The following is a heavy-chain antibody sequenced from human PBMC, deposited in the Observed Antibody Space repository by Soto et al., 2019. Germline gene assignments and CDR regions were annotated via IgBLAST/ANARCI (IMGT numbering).Heavy chain of an antibody. CDR1: GFTFSSYE. V-gene: IGHV3-48*03. CDR3: ARDGVQQQLVASSYYYGMDV. J-gene: IGHJ6*02. D-gene: IGHD6-13*01. Sequence: GSLRLSCAASGFTFSSYEMNWVRQAPGKGLEWVSYISSSGSTIYYADSVKGRFTISRDNAKNSLYLQMNSLRAEDTAVYYCARDGVQQQLVASSYYYGMDVWGQGTTVTVSS. CDR2: ISSSGSTI.